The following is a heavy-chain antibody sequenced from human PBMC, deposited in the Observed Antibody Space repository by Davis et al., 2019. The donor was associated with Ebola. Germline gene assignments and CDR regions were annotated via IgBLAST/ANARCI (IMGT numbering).Heavy chain of an antibody. Sequence: SVKVSCKASGGTFSSYAISWVRQAPGQGLEWMGVITPIFSTTDYAQKFQGRVTITAEESTTTAYMELSSLTSDDTAVYYCTRVGATGVYWGQGTLVTVSS. CDR2: ITPIFSTT. J-gene: IGHJ4*02. D-gene: IGHD1-26*01. CDR1: GGTFSSYA. V-gene: IGHV1-69*13. CDR3: TRVGATGVY.